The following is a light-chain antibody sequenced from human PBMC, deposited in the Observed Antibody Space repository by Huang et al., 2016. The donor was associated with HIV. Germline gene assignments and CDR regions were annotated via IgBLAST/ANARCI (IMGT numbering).Light chain of an antibody. CDR2: GAS. J-gene: IGKJ4*01. Sequence: DIVMTQSPDSLAVFLGERATVHCKSSQTILYSSKNKNYLAWYQQKPGQPPKLLIYGASTRESGVPDRFSGSGSGTDFTLTISSLQAEDVAVYYCQQYFETPLTFGGGTKVEIK. CDR3: QQYFETPLT. CDR1: QTILYSSKNKNY. V-gene: IGKV4-1*01.